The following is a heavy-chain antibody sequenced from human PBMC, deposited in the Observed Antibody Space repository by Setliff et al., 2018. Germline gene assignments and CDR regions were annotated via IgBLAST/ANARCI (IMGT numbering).Heavy chain of an antibody. Sequence: SETLSLTCAVSGVSVNSLTWWSCVRQSPGKGLEWIGHIYHDGNTKSYPSVHFNQSLKSRVTMSVDKSKNHFSLELTSVTAADTAVYYCARGGGGYHAASWGQGILVTVSS. CDR1: GVSVNSLTW. V-gene: IGHV4-4*02. D-gene: IGHD2-2*01. J-gene: IGHJ5*02. CDR2: IYHDGNT. CDR3: ARGGGGYHAAS.